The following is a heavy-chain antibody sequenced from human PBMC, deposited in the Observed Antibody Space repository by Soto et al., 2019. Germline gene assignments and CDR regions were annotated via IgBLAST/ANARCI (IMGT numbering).Heavy chain of an antibody. Sequence: PGGSLRLSCAASGFTFSNYKMNWVRQAPGKGLEWISYLSRSSGTIYYADSVKGRFTISRDNAKNSLYLQMNNLRAEDTAVYYCARDLNYGDCYYCSMDVWGQGTTVTVSS. CDR1: GFTFSNYK. V-gene: IGHV3-48*01. CDR3: ARDLNYGDCYYCSMDV. CDR2: LSRSSGTI. J-gene: IGHJ6*02. D-gene: IGHD4-17*01.